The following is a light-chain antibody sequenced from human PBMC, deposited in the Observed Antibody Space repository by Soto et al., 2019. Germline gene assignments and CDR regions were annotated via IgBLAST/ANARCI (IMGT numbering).Light chain of an antibody. J-gene: IGLJ1*01. V-gene: IGLV2-14*01. CDR1: RSDVGNYNY. Sequence: QSALTQPASVSGSPGQSITISCTGTRSDVGNYNYVSWYQQHPGKAPKLLIYEVSNRPSEVSNRFSGSKSGNTASLSISGPQAEDEADYYCSSYTDSTTYVFGTGTKLTVL. CDR2: EVS. CDR3: SSYTDSTTYV.